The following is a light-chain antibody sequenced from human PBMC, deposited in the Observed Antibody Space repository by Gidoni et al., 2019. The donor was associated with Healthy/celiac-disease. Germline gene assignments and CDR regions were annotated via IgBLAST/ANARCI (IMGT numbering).Light chain of an antibody. CDR1: QSVSSN. V-gene: IGKV3-15*01. J-gene: IGKJ3*01. CDR3: QQYNNWPPAT. CDR2: GAS. Sequence: EIVMTQSPATLSVSPGERATLSCRASQSVSSNLAWYQQKPGQAPRLLLYGASTRATGIPARFSGSVSGTEFTLTISSLQSEDFAVYYCQQYNNWPPATFGPGTKVDIK.